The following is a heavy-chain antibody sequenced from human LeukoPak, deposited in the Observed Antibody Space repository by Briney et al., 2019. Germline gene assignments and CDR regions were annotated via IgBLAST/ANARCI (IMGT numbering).Heavy chain of an antibody. V-gene: IGHV4-34*01. D-gene: IGHD3-3*01. J-gene: IGHJ4*02. CDR2: INHSGST. Sequence: SETLSLTCAVYGGSFSGYYWSWIRQPPRKGLEWIGEINHSGSTNYNPSLKSRVTISVDTSKNQFSLQLSSVTAADTAVYYCARQRVAAFDYWGQGTLVTVSS. CDR3: ARQRVAAFDY. CDR1: GGSFSGYY.